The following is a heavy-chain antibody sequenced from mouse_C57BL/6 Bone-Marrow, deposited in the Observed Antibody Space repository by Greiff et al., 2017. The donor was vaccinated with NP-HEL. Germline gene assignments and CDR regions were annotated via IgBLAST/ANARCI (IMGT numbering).Heavy chain of an antibody. V-gene: IGHV1-81*01. Sequence: VQLQQSGAELARPGASVKLSCKASGYTFTSYGISWVKQRTGQGLEWIGEIYPRSGNTYYNEKFKGKAILTEDNSSSTAYMELRLLTAEDSAVYFCARGDDYDYAMDDWGQGTSVTVSS. CDR2: IYPRSGNT. D-gene: IGHD2-4*01. CDR1: GYTFTSYG. J-gene: IGHJ4*01. CDR3: ARGDDYDYAMDD.